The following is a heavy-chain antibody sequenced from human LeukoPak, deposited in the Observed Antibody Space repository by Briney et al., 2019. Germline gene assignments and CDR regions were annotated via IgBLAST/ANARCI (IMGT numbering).Heavy chain of an antibody. V-gene: IGHV4-34*01. CDR3: ASSLVRADMVTGIDY. J-gene: IGHJ4*02. CDR2: INRSGST. D-gene: IGHD5-18*01. Sequence: PSETLSLTCAVYGGSFSGYYWIWIRQPPGKGLEWIGEINRSGSTTYNPSLKSRVTISLDTSKNQFSLKLSSVTAADTAVYYCASSLVRADMVTGIDYWGQGTLVTVSS. CDR1: GGSFSGYY.